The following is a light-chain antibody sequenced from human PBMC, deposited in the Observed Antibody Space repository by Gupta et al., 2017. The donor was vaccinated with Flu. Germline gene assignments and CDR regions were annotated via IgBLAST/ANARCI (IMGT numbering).Light chain of an antibody. J-gene: IGKJ2*01. V-gene: IGKV3-20*01. Sequence: ELVLTQSPGTLSLFPGERATLCCRASQSISSSSLAWYHQKPGQAPRLLIYDTSSRATGVPDRFSGSGSGTDFTLTITQLEPEDSAVYYCQQYGSARTFGQGTKLEI. CDR3: QQYGSART. CDR1: QSISSSS. CDR2: DTS.